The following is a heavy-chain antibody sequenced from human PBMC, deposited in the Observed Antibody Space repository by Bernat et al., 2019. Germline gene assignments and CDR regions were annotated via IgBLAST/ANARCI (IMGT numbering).Heavy chain of an antibody. Sequence: EVQLVDSGGGLVKPGGSLRLSCAASGFTFRNAWLGWVRQAPGRGLEWVGRIKSKTDGGTADFSASVKGRFTISRDDSTNTVYLQMNSLKTDDTAVYFCSTQAYCTGSVCYGFDYWGQGTLVTVSS. CDR2: IKSKTDGGTA. V-gene: IGHV3-15*01. D-gene: IGHD2-8*02. CDR3: STQAYCTGSVCYGFDY. J-gene: IGHJ4*02. CDR1: GFTFRNAW.